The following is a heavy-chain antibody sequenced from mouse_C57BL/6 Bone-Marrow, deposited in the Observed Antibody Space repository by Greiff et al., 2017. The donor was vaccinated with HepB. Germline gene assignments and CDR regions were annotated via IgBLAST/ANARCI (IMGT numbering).Heavy chain of an antibody. Sequence: DVMLVESGEGLVKPGGSLKLSCAASGFTFSSYAMSWVRQTPEKRLEWVAYISSGGDYIYYADTVKGRFTISRDNARNTLYLQMSSLKSEDTAMYYCTREELYDGYYRFAYWGQGTLVTVSA. CDR2: ISSGGDYI. V-gene: IGHV5-9-1*02. CDR1: GFTFSSYA. D-gene: IGHD2-3*01. J-gene: IGHJ3*01. CDR3: TREELYDGYYRFAY.